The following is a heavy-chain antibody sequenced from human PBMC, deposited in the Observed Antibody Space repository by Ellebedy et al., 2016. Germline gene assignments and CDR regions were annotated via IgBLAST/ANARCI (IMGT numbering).Heavy chain of an antibody. CDR2: ISSSSTYI. V-gene: IGHV3-21*01. CDR1: GFTFSSYS. CDR3: ARDYYDSSGYGPSTTYYMDV. D-gene: IGHD3-22*01. J-gene: IGHJ6*03. Sequence: GESLRISCAASGFTFSSYSMNWVRQAPGKGLEWVSSISSSSTYIYYAGSVKGRFTISRDNAKNSLYLQMNSLRAEDKAVYYCARDYYDSSGYGPSTTYYMDVWGKGTTVTVSS.